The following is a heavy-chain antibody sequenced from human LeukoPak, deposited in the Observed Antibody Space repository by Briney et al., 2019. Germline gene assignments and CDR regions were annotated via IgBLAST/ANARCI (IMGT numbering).Heavy chain of an antibody. D-gene: IGHD5/OR15-5a*01. CDR3: ARDVYDDIGKEVAFDI. V-gene: IGHV3-48*01. Sequence: GGSLRLSCAASGFTFSSYSMNWVRQAPGKGLEWVSYISSSSSTIYYADSVKGRFTISRDNAKNSLYLQMNSLRAEDTAVYYCARDVYDDIGKEVAFDIWGQGTMVTVSS. J-gene: IGHJ3*02. CDR2: ISSSSSTI. CDR1: GFTFSSYS.